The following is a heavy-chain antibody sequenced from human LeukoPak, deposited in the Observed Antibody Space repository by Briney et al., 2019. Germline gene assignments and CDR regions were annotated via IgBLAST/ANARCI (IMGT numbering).Heavy chain of an antibody. D-gene: IGHD6-19*01. J-gene: IGHJ4*02. Sequence: GSLRLSCAASGCPFSSYGMHWVRQAPGKGLEWVARLVYDARSDYANSVKGRFSISRDDSKNTLFLDMSNLRVEDTALYYCARDLSAAFDFWGQGVLVTVSS. CDR2: LVYDARS. CDR1: GCPFSSYG. V-gene: IGHV3-33*01. CDR3: ARDLSAAFDF.